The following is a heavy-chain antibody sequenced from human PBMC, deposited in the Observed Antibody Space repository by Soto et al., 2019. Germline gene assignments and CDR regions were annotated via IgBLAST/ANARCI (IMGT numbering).Heavy chain of an antibody. CDR1: GFTFSKYA. J-gene: IGHJ4*02. Sequence: LRLSCAASGFTFSKYAMSWVRQAPGKGLEWVSAINAGGNSTKSADSVKGRFTISRDNSKNTVYLQMNNLRAEDTAIYYCGMQYDYWGQGTLVTVSS. CDR2: INAGGNST. CDR3: GMQYDY. V-gene: IGHV3-23*01.